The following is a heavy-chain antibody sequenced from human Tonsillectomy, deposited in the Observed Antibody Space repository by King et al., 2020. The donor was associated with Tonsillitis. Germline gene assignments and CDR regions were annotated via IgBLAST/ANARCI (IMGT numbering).Heavy chain of an antibody. CDR1: GFLFNSYA. J-gene: IGHJ3*02. Sequence: VQLVESGGGVVQPGRSLRLSCAASGFLFNSYAIHWVRQAPGKGLEWVTVISDDGNKKYYADSVKGRFTISRDNVKNTLYLQMNSLRAEDTAIYYCARDTHKYSASWSYAFHIWAKGHWSPSLQ. CDR3: ARDTHKYSASWSYAFHI. D-gene: IGHD2-2*01. CDR2: ISDDGNKK. V-gene: IGHV3-30-3*01.